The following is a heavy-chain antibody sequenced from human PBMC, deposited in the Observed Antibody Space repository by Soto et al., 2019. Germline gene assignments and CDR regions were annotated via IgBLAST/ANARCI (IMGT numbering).Heavy chain of an antibody. J-gene: IGHJ4*02. D-gene: IGHD5-18*01. Sequence: GGSLRLSCAASGFTFSSYDMSWVRQAPGKGLEWVSAISGSGGSTCYADSVKGRFTISRDNSKNTLYLQMNSLRAEDKAVYYCANSHDRYGPRHADYWGQGTLVTVSS. CDR2: ISGSGGST. CDR1: GFTFSSYD. V-gene: IGHV3-23*01. CDR3: ANSHDRYGPRHADY.